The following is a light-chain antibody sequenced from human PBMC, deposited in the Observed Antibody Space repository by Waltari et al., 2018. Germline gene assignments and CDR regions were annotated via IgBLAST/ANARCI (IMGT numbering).Light chain of an antibody. CDR2: GNS. CDR3: QSYDSSLSGGV. V-gene: IGLV1-40*01. J-gene: IGLJ2*01. Sequence: QSVLTQPPSLSVAPGQRVPISCPGRSSNIGPAYDVHRYQQLPGTAPKLLIYGNSNRPSGVPDRFSGSKSGTSASLAITGLQAEDEADYYCQSYDSSLSGGVFGGGTKLTVL. CDR1: SSNIGPAYD.